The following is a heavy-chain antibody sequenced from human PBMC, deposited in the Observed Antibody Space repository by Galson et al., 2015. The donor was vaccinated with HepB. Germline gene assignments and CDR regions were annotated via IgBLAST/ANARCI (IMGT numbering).Heavy chain of an antibody. Sequence: SVTVSCKASGSTFTNYGITWLRQAPGQGLEWMAWISAYNGITKYTQNFQGRVSMTTDTSTNTAYMELRSLSSDDTAVYYCAREIGYLVPAVGARRYYYYGMDVWGQGTTVTVSS. CDR1: GSTFTNYG. CDR2: ISAYNGIT. V-gene: IGHV1-18*04. J-gene: IGHJ6*02. D-gene: IGHD2-2*01. CDR3: AREIGYLVPAVGARRYYYYGMDV.